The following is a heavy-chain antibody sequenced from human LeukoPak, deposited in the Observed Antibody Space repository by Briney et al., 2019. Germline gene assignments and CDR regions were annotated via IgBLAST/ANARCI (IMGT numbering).Heavy chain of an antibody. D-gene: IGHD2-2*01. CDR1: GFTFSSYS. V-gene: IGHV3-21*01. J-gene: IGHJ1*01. CDR3: ARGHCSSTSCSKGYFQH. CDR2: ISSSSSYI. Sequence: GGSLRLSCAASGFTFSSYSMNWVRQAPGKGLEWVSSISSSSSYIYYADSVKGRFTISRDNAKNSLYLQMNSLKAEDTAVYYCARGHCSSTSCSKGYFQHWGQGTLATVSS.